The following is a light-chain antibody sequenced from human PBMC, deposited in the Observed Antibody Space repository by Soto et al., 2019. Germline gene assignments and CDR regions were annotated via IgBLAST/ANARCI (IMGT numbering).Light chain of an antibody. J-gene: IGKJ1*01. CDR2: DAS. CDR3: QQRRYWPVT. Sequence: EIVLTQSPAILSMSPGERATLSCRANQSVSSYFAWYQQKPGQAPRLLIYDASNRATGVPARFSGSGSGTDFTLTISSQEPEDFPVYYCQQRRYWPVTFGQGTKVEIK. CDR1: QSVSSY. V-gene: IGKV3-11*01.